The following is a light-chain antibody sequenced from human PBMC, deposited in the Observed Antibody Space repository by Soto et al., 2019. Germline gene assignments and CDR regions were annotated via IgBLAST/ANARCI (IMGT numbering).Light chain of an antibody. CDR2: GAS. V-gene: IGKV3-20*01. CDR3: QQYDNSIT. Sequence: EIVLTQSPGTLSLSPGETATLSCRASQSVSSNNLAWYHQKPGQTPRLLIYGASSRATSIPDRFSGSGSGTDFTLIISRLEPEDFAVYYCQQYDNSITFGQGTRLEIE. J-gene: IGKJ5*01. CDR1: QSVSSNN.